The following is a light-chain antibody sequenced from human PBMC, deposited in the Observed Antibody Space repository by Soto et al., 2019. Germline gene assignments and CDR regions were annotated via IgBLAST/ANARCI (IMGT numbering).Light chain of an antibody. CDR2: DAS. CDR3: QQYNSYPYT. J-gene: IGKJ5*01. Sequence: DIQMTQSPSSLSASVGDRVTITCRASQSISSYLNWYQQKPGKAPKFLIYDASSLESGVPSRFSGSGSGTEFTLTISSLQPDDFATYYCQQYNSYPYTFGQGTRLEIK. V-gene: IGKV1-5*01. CDR1: QSISSY.